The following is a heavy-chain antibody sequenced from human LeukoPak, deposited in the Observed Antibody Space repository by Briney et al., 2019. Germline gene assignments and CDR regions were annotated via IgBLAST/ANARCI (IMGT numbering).Heavy chain of an antibody. CDR2: ISSSSSYI. Sequence: GGSLRLSCAASGFTFSSYSMNWVRQAPGKGLEWVSSISSSSSYIYYADSVKGRFTISRDNAKNSLYLQMNSLRAEDTAAYYCARDSIVGATNYFDYWGQGTLVTVSS. CDR1: GFTFSSYS. V-gene: IGHV3-21*01. D-gene: IGHD1-26*01. J-gene: IGHJ4*02. CDR3: ARDSIVGATNYFDY.